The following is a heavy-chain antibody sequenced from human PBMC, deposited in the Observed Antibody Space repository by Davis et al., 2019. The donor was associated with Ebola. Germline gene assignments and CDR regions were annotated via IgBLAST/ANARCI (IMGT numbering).Heavy chain of an antibody. CDR3: ARSATVTTAAFEY. CDR1: GGSFSGHY. Sequence: PSETLSLTCAVYGGSFSGHYWSWIRQPPGKGLEWIGEINHSGITNYNPSLTSRVTISLDTSKNQFSLRVNSVTAADTAVYYCARSATVTTAAFEYWGRGTLVTVSS. D-gene: IGHD4-17*01. V-gene: IGHV4-34*01. CDR2: INHSGIT. J-gene: IGHJ4*02.